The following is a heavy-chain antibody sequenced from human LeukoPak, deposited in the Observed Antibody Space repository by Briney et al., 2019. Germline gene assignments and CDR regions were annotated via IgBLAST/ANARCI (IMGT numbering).Heavy chain of an antibody. CDR2: IYYRGRT. CDR1: GGSISSSSSY. Sequence: SETLSLTCTVSGGSISSSSSYWGWIRQPPGKGLEWIGSIYYRGRTYYNPSLKSRVTISVDTSKNQFSLKLSSVTAADTAVYYCARECIAAADPFDYWGQGTLVTVSS. J-gene: IGHJ4*02. CDR3: ARECIAAADPFDY. D-gene: IGHD6-13*01. V-gene: IGHV4-39*07.